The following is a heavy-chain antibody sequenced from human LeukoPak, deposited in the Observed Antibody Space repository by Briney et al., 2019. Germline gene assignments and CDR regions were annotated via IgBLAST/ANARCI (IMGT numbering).Heavy chain of an antibody. V-gene: IGHV4-39*07. D-gene: IGHD3-22*01. CDR2: IYYSGST. CDR1: GGSISSSSYY. CDR3: ARASEDYYDSSGYFDY. J-gene: IGHJ4*02. Sequence: SETLSLTCTVSGGSISSSSYYWGWIRQPPGKGLEWIGSIYYSGSTYYNPSLKSRVTISVDTSKNQFSLKLSSVTAADTAVYYCARASEDYYDSSGYFDYWGQGTLVTVSS.